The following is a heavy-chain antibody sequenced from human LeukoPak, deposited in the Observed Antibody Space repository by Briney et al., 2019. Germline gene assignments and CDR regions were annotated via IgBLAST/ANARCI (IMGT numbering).Heavy chain of an antibody. CDR2: ISSSSSYI. Sequence: GGFLRLSCAASGFTFSSYSMNWVRQAPGKGLEWVSSISSSSSYIYFADSVKGRFTISRDNAKNSLYLQMNSLRAEDTAVYYCARDSPSKAVLISRDFDYWGQGTLVTVSS. V-gene: IGHV3-21*01. CDR1: GFTFSSYS. D-gene: IGHD2-2*01. J-gene: IGHJ4*02. CDR3: ARDSPSKAVLISRDFDY.